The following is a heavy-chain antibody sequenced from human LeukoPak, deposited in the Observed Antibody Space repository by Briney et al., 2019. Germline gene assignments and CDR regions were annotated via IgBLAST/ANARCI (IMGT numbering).Heavy chain of an antibody. V-gene: IGHV3-9*01. J-gene: IGHJ3*02. CDR1: GLTFDDYA. CDR2: ISWNSGSI. D-gene: IGHD1-1*01. CDR3: AKDFFGTSDAFDI. Sequence: PGGSLRLSCAASGLTFDDYAMHWVRQAPGKGLEWVSGISWNSGSIGYADSVKGRFTISRDNAKNSLYLQMNSLRAEDTALYYCAKDFFGTSDAFDIWGQGTMVTVSS.